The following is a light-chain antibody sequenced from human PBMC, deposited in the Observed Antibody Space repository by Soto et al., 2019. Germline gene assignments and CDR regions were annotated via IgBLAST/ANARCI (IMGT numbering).Light chain of an antibody. Sequence: QSVLTQPPSASGTPGQRVTISCSGSSSNIGSNSVDWYQQLPGTAPRLLICRSDQRPSGVPDRFSGSKSGTSASLAISGLQSEDEADYYCAAWDDSLNGRVFGTGTKVTVL. CDR3: AAWDDSLNGRV. V-gene: IGLV1-44*01. CDR1: SSNIGSNS. J-gene: IGLJ1*01. CDR2: RSD.